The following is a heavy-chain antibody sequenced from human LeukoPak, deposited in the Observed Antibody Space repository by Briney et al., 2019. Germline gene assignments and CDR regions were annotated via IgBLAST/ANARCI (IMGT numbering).Heavy chain of an antibody. V-gene: IGHV6-1*01. J-gene: IGHJ4*02. CDR3: ARLGSGSNY. Sequence: SQTLSVTCAISGDSFSSNSDAWNWIRQSPSRGLEWLGRTYYRSKWYNDYAVSVKSRITINPDTSKNQFSLQLSSVNPEDTAVYYCARLGSGSNYWGQGTLVTVSS. CDR2: TYYRSKWYN. D-gene: IGHD3-10*01. CDR1: GDSFSSNSDA.